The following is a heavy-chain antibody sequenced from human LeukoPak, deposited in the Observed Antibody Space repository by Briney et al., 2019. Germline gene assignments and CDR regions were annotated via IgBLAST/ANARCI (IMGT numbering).Heavy chain of an antibody. V-gene: IGHV4-4*09. Sequence: SETLSLTCTVSGDSISSYYWSWIRQPPGKGLEWIGYIYTSGGTNYIPSLKGRVTISIDTSKNQFSLKLSSVTAADSAVYYCARLTRLSTSPDRYYLDYWGQGTLVSVSS. CDR3: ARLTRLSTSPDRYYLDY. D-gene: IGHD3-16*02. CDR2: IYTSGGT. CDR1: GDSISSYY. J-gene: IGHJ4*02.